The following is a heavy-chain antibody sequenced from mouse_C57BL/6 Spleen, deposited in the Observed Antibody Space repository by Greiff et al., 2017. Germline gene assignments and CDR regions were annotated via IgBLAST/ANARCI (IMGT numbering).Heavy chain of an antibody. CDR3: ARYNNPTVDSYGGAMDY. J-gene: IGHJ4*01. CDR2: ISYSGST. D-gene: IGHD1-1*01. CDR1: GYSITSDY. Sequence: VQLKQSGPGLAKPSQTLSLTCSVTGYSITSDYWNWIRKFPGNKLEYMGYISYSGSTYYNPSLKSRISITRDTSKNQYYLQLNSVTTEDTATYYGARYNNPTVDSYGGAMDYWGQGTSVTVSS. V-gene: IGHV3-8*01.